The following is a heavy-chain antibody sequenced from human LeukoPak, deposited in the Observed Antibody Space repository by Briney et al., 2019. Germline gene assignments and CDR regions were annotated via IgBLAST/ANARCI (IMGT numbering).Heavy chain of an antibody. CDR1: GGSFSGYY. Sequence: PSETLSLTCAVYGGSFSGYYWSWIRQPPGKGLEWIGEINHSGSTNYNPSLKSRVTISVDTSKNQFSLKLSSVTAADTAVYYCARVAAAGTGIFVNFYYSMDICGKGTTVTISS. D-gene: IGHD6-13*01. CDR2: INHSGST. CDR3: ARVAAAGTGIFVNFYYSMDI. J-gene: IGHJ6*03. V-gene: IGHV4-34*01.